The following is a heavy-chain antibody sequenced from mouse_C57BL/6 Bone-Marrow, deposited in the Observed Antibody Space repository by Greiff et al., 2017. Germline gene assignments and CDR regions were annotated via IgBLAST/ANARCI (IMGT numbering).Heavy chain of an antibody. J-gene: IGHJ4*01. CDR2: LYPGNSDT. D-gene: IGHD2-4*01. Sequence: EVQLQQSGPVLARPGASVKMSCKTSGYTFTSYWMHWVKPRPGQGLEWIGALYPGNSDTSYNQKFKGKAKLTAVTSASTAYMELSSLTNEYSAVYYCSRRGNYYDPPDYWGQGTSVTVSS. CDR3: SRRGNYYDPPDY. V-gene: IGHV1-5*01. CDR1: GYTFTSYW.